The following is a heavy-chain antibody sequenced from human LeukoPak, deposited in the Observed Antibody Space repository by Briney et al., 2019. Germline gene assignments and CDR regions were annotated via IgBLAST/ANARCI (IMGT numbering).Heavy chain of an antibody. CDR1: GVSVSNFY. Sequence: SETLSLTCTVSGVSVSNFYWSWIRQPAGRGLEWIGRIYTNGNTNYSPSLKSRVTMSADTSKSQLSLKLTSVTAADTAVYYCARQKWEQQGRDYYFNGLDVWGPGTTVIVSS. J-gene: IGHJ6*02. CDR2: IYTNGNT. CDR3: ARQKWEQQGRDYYFNGLDV. V-gene: IGHV4-4*07. D-gene: IGHD1/OR15-1a*01.